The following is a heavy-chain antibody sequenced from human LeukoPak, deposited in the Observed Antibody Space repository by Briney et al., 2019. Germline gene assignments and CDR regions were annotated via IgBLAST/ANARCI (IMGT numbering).Heavy chain of an antibody. CDR3: ARDRPPPPYYDYYGHYFDY. D-gene: IGHD5-12*01. Sequence: PSQTLSLTCTVSGGSISSGIYYWNWIRQYPGGGLEWIGCIYYSGVTYYNPSLKSRVAISVDTSKNQFSLKLSSVTAADTAMYYCARDRPPPPYYDYYGHYFDYWGQGTLVSVSS. J-gene: IGHJ4*02. CDR2: IYYSGVT. CDR1: GGSISSGIYY. V-gene: IGHV4-31*03.